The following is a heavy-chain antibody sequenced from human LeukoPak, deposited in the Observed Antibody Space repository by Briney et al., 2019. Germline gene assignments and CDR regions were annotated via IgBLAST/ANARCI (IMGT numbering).Heavy chain of an antibody. Sequence: PSETLSLTCTVSGGSISSYYWSWIRQPPGKGLEWIGYIYYSGSTNYNPSLKSRVTISVDTSKNQFSLKLSSVTAADTAVYYCARSSRRYSSSLTHFDYWGQGTLVTVSS. CDR2: IYYSGST. CDR1: GGSISSYY. CDR3: ARSSRRYSSSLTHFDY. V-gene: IGHV4-59*08. D-gene: IGHD6-13*01. J-gene: IGHJ4*02.